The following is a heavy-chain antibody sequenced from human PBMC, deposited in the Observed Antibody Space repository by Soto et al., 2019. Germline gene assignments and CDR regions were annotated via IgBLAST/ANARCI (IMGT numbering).Heavy chain of an antibody. CDR2: IRSKNYGRTT. CDR3: SSPSYYYDSSGFETGPFDI. CDR1: GFTFGNNA. J-gene: IGHJ3*02. D-gene: IGHD3-22*01. V-gene: IGHV3-49*03. Sequence: GGSLRLSCTGSGFTFGNNAMTWFRQAPGKGLEWVGFIRSKNYGRTTEYAASVQGRFTISRDDSKGIAYLEMNSLTTDDTAVYYCSSPSYYYDSSGFETGPFDIWGQGTMVTVSS.